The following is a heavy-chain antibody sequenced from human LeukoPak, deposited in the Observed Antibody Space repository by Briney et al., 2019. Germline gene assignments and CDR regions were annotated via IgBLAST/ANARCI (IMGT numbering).Heavy chain of an antibody. J-gene: IGHJ6*03. D-gene: IGHD6-13*01. V-gene: IGHV4-61*02. Sequence: SETLSLTCTVAAGSISSVSYYWSWLRQPAGRGLEWIGRIYTSGSTNYNPSLKRRVTISVDTSKNQFSLKLSSVTAADTAVYYCARGGAGIAFYYYYMDVWGKGTTVTVSS. CDR2: IYTSGST. CDR3: ARGGAGIAFYYYYMDV. CDR1: AGSISSVSYY.